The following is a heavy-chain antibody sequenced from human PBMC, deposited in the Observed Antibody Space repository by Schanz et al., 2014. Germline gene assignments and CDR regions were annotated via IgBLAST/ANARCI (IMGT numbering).Heavy chain of an antibody. V-gene: IGHV3-30*18. Sequence: QIQLVESGGCVVQPGTSPRLPCTISGFSFSRYGMHWVRQAPGKGLEWVAVISSDETVTYYVDSVKGRFTISRDNSKNTLDLQMSSLKTEDTAVYYCAKIGYGGLLNYYIDHWGQGTLVTVS. CDR2: ISSDETVT. CDR1: GFSFSRYG. D-gene: IGHD3-16*01. CDR3: AKIGYGGLLNYYIDH. J-gene: IGHJ4*02.